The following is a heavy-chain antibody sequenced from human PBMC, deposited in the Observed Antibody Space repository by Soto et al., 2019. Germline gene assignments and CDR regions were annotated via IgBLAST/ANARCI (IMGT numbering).Heavy chain of an antibody. D-gene: IGHD3-22*01. J-gene: IGHJ5*02. CDR2: IYYSGST. V-gene: IGHV4-39*01. CDR1: GGSISSSSSY. CDR3: ARVVVVITSLPYNWLDP. Sequence: PSETLSLTCTVSGGSISSSSSYWGWIRQPPGKGLEWSGSIYYSGSTYYNPSLKSRVTISVDTSRNQFSLTLSSVTAADTAVYYCARVVVVITSLPYNWLDPWGQGTLVTVS.